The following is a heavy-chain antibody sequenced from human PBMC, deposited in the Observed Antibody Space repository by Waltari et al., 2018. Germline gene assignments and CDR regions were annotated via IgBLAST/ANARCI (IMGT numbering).Heavy chain of an antibody. CDR3: ANRRDPTTGSGAFDI. Sequence: EVQLLDSGGALVQPGGSLHLSCPASALTLTPYAVSWFRQDPGKGLGWVAAIAADSTFYADSVKGRFSISRDNAKNTLYFQMNSLRAEDTAVYYCANRRDPTTGSGAFDIWGQGTAVTVSS. D-gene: IGHD1-26*01. V-gene: IGHV3-23*01. J-gene: IGHJ3*02. CDR2: IAADST. CDR1: ALTLTPYA.